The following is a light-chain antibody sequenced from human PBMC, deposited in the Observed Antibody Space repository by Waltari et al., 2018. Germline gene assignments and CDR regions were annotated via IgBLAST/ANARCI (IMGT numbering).Light chain of an antibody. CDR2: DAS. CDR3: QQYYSSPWT. CDR1: ENVGNDY. V-gene: IGKV3-20*01. J-gene: IGKJ1*01. Sequence: IVLTQSPGTLSLSPGESATLSCRASENVGNDYLAWYQQKPGQAPRLLIYDASRRASGIPDRFSGSGSGTDFSLTISRLEPEDFAVYYCQQYYSSPWTFGQGTKVEI.